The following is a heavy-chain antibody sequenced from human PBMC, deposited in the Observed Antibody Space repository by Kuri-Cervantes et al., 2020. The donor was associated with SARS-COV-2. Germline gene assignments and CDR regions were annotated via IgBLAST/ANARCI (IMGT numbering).Heavy chain of an antibody. CDR3: ARDVAIFGVVILYYYYGMDV. CDR2: ISHDGKNK. J-gene: IGHJ6*02. D-gene: IGHD3-3*01. Sequence: GESLKISCAASGFNFSRTDMHWVRQAPGKGLEWVAVISHDGKNKKCIASGKGRFTISRDNSKNTLYLQMNSLRAEDTAVYYCARDVAIFGVVILYYYYGMDVWGQGTTVTVSS. V-gene: IGHV3-30*03. CDR1: GFNFSRTD.